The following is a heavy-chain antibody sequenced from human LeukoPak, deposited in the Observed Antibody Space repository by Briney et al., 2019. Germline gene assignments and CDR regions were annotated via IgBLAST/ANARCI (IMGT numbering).Heavy chain of an antibody. CDR1: GSSISSGDYY. Sequence: SETLSLTCTVSGSSISSGDYYWSWIRQPPGKGLEWIGYIYYSGTTYYNPCLKSRVTISVDTSKNQFSLKLTSVTAADTAVYFCARGPYGSGSYYWGQGTLVTVSS. V-gene: IGHV4-30-4*01. CDR2: IYYSGTT. D-gene: IGHD3-10*01. J-gene: IGHJ4*02. CDR3: ARGPYGSGSYY.